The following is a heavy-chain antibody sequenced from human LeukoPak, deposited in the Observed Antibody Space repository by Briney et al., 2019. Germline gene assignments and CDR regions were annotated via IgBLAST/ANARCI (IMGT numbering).Heavy chain of an antibody. CDR2: ISAYNGNT. V-gene: IGHV1-18*01. CDR3: ARVPDGYNYQDY. D-gene: IGHD5-24*01. J-gene: IGHJ4*02. CDR1: GYSFTSYG. Sequence: GASVKVSCKAAGYSFTSYGISWVRQAPGHGLEWMGWISAYNGNTNYAQKLQGRVTMTTDTSTRTAYMELRSLRSDDTAVYYCARVPDGYNYQDYWGQGTLVTVSS.